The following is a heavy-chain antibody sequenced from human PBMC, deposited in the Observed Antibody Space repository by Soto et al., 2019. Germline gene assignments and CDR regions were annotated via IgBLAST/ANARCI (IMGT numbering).Heavy chain of an antibody. CDR1: GGSVSCGSYY. V-gene: IGHV4-61*01. CDR2: IYYSGST. Sequence: SETLSLTCTVSGGSVSCGSYYWSWIRQPPGKGLEWIGYIYYSGSTNYNPSLKSRVTISVDTSKNQFSLKLSSVTAADTAEYYCARGPGIATVGRPEVWGQGTTVNVSS. J-gene: IGHJ6*01. CDR3: ARGPGIATVGRPEV. D-gene: IGHD6-13*01.